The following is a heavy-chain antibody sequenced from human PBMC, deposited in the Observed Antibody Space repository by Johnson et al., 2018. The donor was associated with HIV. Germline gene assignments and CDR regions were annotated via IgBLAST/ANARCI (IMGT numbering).Heavy chain of an antibody. Sequence: EQLVESGGGVVQPGRSLRLSCAASGFTFSSYAMHWVRQAPGKGLEWVAVISYDGSNKYYADSVRGRFTISRDNSKNTLYLQMKRLRVEDTAVYYCARDDLDNSGHLMAFDMWGQGTMVTVSS. V-gene: IGHV3-30*14. CDR1: GFTFSSYA. D-gene: IGHD1-26*01. J-gene: IGHJ3*02. CDR3: ARDDLDNSGHLMAFDM. CDR2: ISYDGSNK.